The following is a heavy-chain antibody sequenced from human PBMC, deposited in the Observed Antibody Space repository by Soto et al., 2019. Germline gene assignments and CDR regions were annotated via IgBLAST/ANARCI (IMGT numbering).Heavy chain of an antibody. V-gene: IGHV1-18*01. Sequence: ASVKVSCKASGYTFTSYGISWVRQAPGQGLEWMGWISAYNGNTNYAQKLQGRVTMTTDTSTSTAYMELRSLRSDDTAVYYCARVLTYCYGSDPYNWFDPWGQGTLVTVSS. J-gene: IGHJ5*02. CDR1: GYTFTSYG. D-gene: IGHD3-10*01. CDR2: ISAYNGNT. CDR3: ARVLTYCYGSDPYNWFDP.